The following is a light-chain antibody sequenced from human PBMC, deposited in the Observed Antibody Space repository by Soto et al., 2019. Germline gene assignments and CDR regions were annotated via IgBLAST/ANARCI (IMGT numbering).Light chain of an antibody. Sequence: EIVMTQSPDTLSVSPGETVTLSCRASQSVRSKLAWYQQKPGQAPRLFIYGASTRATGIPARFSGSGSGTDFTLTISSLEPEDFAVYYCQQRSNWLTFGGGTKVDIK. J-gene: IGKJ4*01. CDR2: GAS. CDR3: QQRSNWLT. V-gene: IGKV3-15*01. CDR1: QSVRSK.